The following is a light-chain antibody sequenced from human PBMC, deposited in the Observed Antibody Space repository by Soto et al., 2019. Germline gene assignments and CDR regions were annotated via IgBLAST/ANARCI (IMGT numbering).Light chain of an antibody. J-gene: IGKJ4*01. Sequence: EIVLTQSPATLSLSPGERATLSCRASQSVSSYLAWYQQKPGQAPRLLIYDASNRATGIPARFSGSGSGTDFTLTISSLEPEDFAVYYCQQRSNWPPGDLTFGGGTKMEIK. CDR2: DAS. CDR1: QSVSSY. V-gene: IGKV3-11*01. CDR3: QQRSNWPPGDLT.